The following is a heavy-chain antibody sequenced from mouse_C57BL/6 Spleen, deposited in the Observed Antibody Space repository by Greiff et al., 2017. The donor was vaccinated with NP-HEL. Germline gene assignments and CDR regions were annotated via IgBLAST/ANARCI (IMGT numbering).Heavy chain of an antibody. CDR1: GFTFSDYY. V-gene: IGHV5-16*01. CDR2: INYDGSST. J-gene: IGHJ4*01. Sequence: EVQLVESEGGLVQPGSSMKLSCTASGFTFSDYYMAWVRQVPEKGLEWVANINYDGSSTYYLDSLKSRFIISRDNAKNILYLQMSSLKSEDTATYYCARDLGRDGNPFYAMDYWGQGTSVTVSS. CDR3: ARDLGRDGNPFYAMDY. D-gene: IGHD2-1*01.